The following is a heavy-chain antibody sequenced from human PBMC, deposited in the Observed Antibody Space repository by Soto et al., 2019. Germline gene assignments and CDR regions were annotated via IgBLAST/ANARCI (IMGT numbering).Heavy chain of an antibody. CDR2: IIPILGTA. CDR1: GGTFSSYA. CDR3: ARCPRGYCSSTSCFPDYYYGIDV. J-gene: IGHJ6*02. Sequence: QVQLVQSGAEVKKPGSSVKVSCKASGGTFSSYAISWVRQAPGQGLEWMGGIIPILGTANYAQKFQGRVTITADESTRIDYMELSSLGYEDTAVYYCARCPRGYCSSTSCFPDYYYGIDVWGQGTTVTVSS. V-gene: IGHV1-69*01. D-gene: IGHD2-2*03.